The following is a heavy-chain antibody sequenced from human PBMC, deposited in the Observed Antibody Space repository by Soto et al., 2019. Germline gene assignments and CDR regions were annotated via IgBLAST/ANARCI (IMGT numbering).Heavy chain of an antibody. D-gene: IGHD3-10*01. CDR2: IYYSGST. CDR1: GGSISSGGYY. Sequence: QVQLQESGPGLVKPSQTLSLTCTVSGGSISSGGYYWSWIRQHPGKGLEWIGYIYYSGSTYYNPSLKSRLTISVDTSKKQFSLKLSSVTAADTAVYYCARVLWFGESRRGMDVWGQGTTVTVS. CDR3: ARVLWFGESRRGMDV. J-gene: IGHJ6*02. V-gene: IGHV4-31*03.